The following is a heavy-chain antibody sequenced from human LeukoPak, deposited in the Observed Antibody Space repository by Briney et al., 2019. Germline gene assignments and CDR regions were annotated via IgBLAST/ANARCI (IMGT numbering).Heavy chain of an antibody. J-gene: IGHJ3*02. D-gene: IGHD5-24*01. CDR2: AIPILGIA. CDR3: AREPDVDMSTFRGEAFDI. V-gene: IGHV1-69*04. Sequence: SVKVSCKASGGIFSSYTFNWVRQAPGQGLEWMGRAIPILGIATYAQKFQGRITITADKSTSTAYMELSSLRSDDTAMYYCAREPDVDMSTFRGEAFDIWGQGTMVTVSS. CDR1: GGIFSSYT.